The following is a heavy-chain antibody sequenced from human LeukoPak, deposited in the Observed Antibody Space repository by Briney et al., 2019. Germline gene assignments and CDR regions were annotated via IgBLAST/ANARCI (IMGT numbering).Heavy chain of an antibody. J-gene: IGHJ4*02. CDR3: AAAPNYDSSGYYYVEIFDY. Sequence: SVKVSCKASGFTFTSSAMQWVRQARGQRLEWIGWIVVGSGNTNYAQKFQERVTITRDMSTSTAYMELSSLRSEDTAVYYCAAAPNYDSSGYYYVEIFDYWGQGTLVTVSS. D-gene: IGHD3-22*01. V-gene: IGHV1-58*02. CDR1: GFTFTSSA. CDR2: IVVGSGNT.